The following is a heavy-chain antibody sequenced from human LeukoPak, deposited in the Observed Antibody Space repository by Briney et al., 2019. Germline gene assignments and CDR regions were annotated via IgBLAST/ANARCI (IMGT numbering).Heavy chain of an antibody. J-gene: IGHJ4*02. D-gene: IGHD1-26*01. CDR2: IYYSGNT. CDR1: GGSISSSSYY. V-gene: IGHV4-61*05. Sequence: SETLSLTCTVSGGSISSSSYYWGWIRQPPGKGLEWIGYIYYSGNTNYNPSLKTRVTISIDTSKNQFFLRLRSVTAADTAVYYCARVGEGCFDHWGQGTLATVSS. CDR3: ARVGEGCFDH.